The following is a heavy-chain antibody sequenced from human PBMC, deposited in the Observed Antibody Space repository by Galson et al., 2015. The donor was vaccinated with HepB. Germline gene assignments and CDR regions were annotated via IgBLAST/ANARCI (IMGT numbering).Heavy chain of an antibody. D-gene: IGHD3-10*01. Sequence: SLRLSCAASGFTFDDYAMHWVRQAPGKGLEWVSSISWNSGIIGYADSVKGRFTISRDNAKNSLYLQMNSLRAEDTALYFCAKDLRGGVTMGELDFWGQGTPVTVSS. CDR2: ISWNSGII. CDR3: AKDLRGGVTMGELDF. CDR1: GFTFDDYA. V-gene: IGHV3-9*01. J-gene: IGHJ4*02.